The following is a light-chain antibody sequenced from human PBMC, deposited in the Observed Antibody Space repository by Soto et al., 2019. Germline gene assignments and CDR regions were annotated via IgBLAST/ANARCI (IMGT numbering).Light chain of an antibody. J-gene: IGLJ1*01. CDR2: EVS. Sequence: QSALTQPASVSGSPGQSITISCTGTSSDVGGYNYVSWYQQHPGKAPKLMIYEVSNRPSEVSNRFSGSKSGNTASLTISGLQAEDEADYYCSSYTSSSTHYVFGTGTKVTVL. CDR3: SSYTSSSTHYV. V-gene: IGLV2-14*01. CDR1: SSDVGGYNY.